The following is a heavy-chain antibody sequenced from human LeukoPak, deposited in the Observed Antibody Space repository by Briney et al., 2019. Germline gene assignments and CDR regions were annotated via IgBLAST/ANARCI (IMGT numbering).Heavy chain of an antibody. V-gene: IGHV1-18*01. Sequence: ASVKVSCKASGYTFTSYGISWVRQAPGQGLEWMGWISAYNGNTNYAQKLQGRVTMTTDTSTSTAYMELRSLRSDDTAVYYCARDLHGSGSYYFYYYYGMDVWGPGTTVTVSS. CDR2: ISAYNGNT. CDR1: GYTFTSYG. D-gene: IGHD3-10*01. J-gene: IGHJ6*02. CDR3: ARDLHGSGSYYFYYYYGMDV.